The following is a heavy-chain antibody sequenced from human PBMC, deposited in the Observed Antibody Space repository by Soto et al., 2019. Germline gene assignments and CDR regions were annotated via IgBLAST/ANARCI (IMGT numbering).Heavy chain of an antibody. CDR1: RYVFTNYR. V-gene: IGHV1-18*01. J-gene: IGHJ6*02. CDR3: ARALTGYGMDV. CDR2: ITTYNGNT. Sequence: QVQLVQSGVEVREPGASVKVSCKAVRYVFTNYRVRWVRQAPGQGLEWMGWITTYNGNTEYAQKFQGRVTMTTDASTSTAYMELGSLRSDDTAIYYCARALTGYGMDVWGQGTTVTVSS.